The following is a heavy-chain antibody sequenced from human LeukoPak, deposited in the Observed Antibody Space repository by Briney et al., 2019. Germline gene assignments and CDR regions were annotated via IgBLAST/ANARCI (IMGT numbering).Heavy chain of an antibody. J-gene: IGHJ4*02. V-gene: IGHV4-34*01. CDR2: INHSGST. D-gene: IGHD5-18*01. CDR3: ARVRSGYSYGYGFDY. CDR1: GGSFSGYY. Sequence: SETLSLTCAVYGGSFSGYYWSWIRQPPGKGLEWIGEINHSGSTNYNPSLKSRVTVSVDTSKNQFSLKLSSVTAADTAVYYCARVRSGYSYGYGFDYWGQGTLVTVSS.